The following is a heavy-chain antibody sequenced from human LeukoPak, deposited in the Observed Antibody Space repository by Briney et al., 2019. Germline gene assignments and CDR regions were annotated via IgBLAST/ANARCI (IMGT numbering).Heavy chain of an antibody. V-gene: IGHV3-9*01. CDR2: ITWNSGKI. D-gene: IGHD4-17*01. CDR3: VKATSTYGDPDL. J-gene: IGHJ2*01. CDR1: GFTFHDYA. Sequence: PGRSLRLSCTASGFTFHDYAMYWVRQAPGKGLEWVSGITWNSGKIAYADSVMGRFTISRDNAKNSLYLQMNSLKPEDAALYYCVKATSTYGDPDLWGGGTLVTVSS.